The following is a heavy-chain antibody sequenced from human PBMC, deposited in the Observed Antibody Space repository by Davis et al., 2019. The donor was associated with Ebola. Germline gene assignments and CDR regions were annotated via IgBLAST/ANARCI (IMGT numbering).Heavy chain of an antibody. CDR1: GYSFTSYW. D-gene: IGHD5-24*01. CDR2: IDPGDSDT. Sequence: GESLKISCKGSGYSFTSYWISWVRQMPGKGLEWMGRIDPGDSDTRYGPSFQGQVTVSADKSINTAYLQWSSLKASDTAIYYCARGTNGYNPGGYFDSWGQGTLVTVSS. J-gene: IGHJ4*02. V-gene: IGHV5-51*01. CDR3: ARGTNGYNPGGYFDS.